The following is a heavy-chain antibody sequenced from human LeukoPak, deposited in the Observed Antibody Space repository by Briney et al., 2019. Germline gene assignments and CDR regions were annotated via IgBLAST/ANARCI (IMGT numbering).Heavy chain of an antibody. CDR1: GFDFSNNG. Sequence: GRSLRLSCGASGFDFSNNGMHWVRQAPGKGLEWVSFIRFDAANQYYADSVKGRFTISRDNSKKTLYLQMDSLRYEDTGIYHCAKDIAVSDSYFDYWGQGTLVTVSS. CDR2: IRFDAANQ. CDR3: AKDIAVSDSYFDY. J-gene: IGHJ4*02. D-gene: IGHD6-19*01. V-gene: IGHV3-30*02.